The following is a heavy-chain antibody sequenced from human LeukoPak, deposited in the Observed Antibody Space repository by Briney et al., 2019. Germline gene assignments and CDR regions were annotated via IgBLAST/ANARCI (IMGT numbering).Heavy chain of an antibody. D-gene: IGHD6-19*01. CDR3: ARDSAGYSSGWSPYYFDY. CDR1: GFTFSSYS. Sequence: GGSLRLSCAASGFTFSSYSMNWVRQAPGKGLEWVSSISSSSSYIYYADSVKGRFTISRDNAKNSLYLQMNSLRAEDTAVYYCARDSAGYSSGWSPYYFDYWGQGTPVTVSS. J-gene: IGHJ4*02. V-gene: IGHV3-21*01. CDR2: ISSSSSYI.